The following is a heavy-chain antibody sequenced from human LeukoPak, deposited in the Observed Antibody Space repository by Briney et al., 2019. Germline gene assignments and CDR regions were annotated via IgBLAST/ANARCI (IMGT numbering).Heavy chain of an antibody. CDR1: GGSISSYY. Sequence: SKTLSLTCTVSGGSISSYYWSWIRQPPGKGLEWIGYIYYSGSTNYNPSLKSRVTISVDTSKNQFSLKLSSVTAADTAVYYCAREYSGSYTDAFDIWGQGTMVTVSS. CDR2: IYYSGST. CDR3: AREYSGSYTDAFDI. V-gene: IGHV4-59*01. J-gene: IGHJ3*02. D-gene: IGHD1-26*01.